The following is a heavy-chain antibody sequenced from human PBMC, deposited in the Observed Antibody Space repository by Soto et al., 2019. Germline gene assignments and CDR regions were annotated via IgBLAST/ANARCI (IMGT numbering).Heavy chain of an antibody. J-gene: IGHJ3*02. CDR1: GFSLSNARMG. CDR3: ARNAKELRAFDI. Sequence: QVTLKESGPVLVKPTETVTLTCTVSGFSLSNARMGVSWIRQPPGKALEWLAHIFSNDEKSYSTSLKSRLTISKDASQSQVVLTMTNIDSVDTATYYCARNAKELRAFDIWGQGTMVTVSS. CDR2: IFSNDEK. D-gene: IGHD1-26*01. V-gene: IGHV2-26*01.